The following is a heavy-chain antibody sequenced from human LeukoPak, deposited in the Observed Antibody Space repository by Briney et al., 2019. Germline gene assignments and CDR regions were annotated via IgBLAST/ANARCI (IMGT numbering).Heavy chain of an antibody. J-gene: IGHJ4*02. Sequence: PSETLSLTCTVSGGSISSYYWSWIRQPPGKGLEWIGYIYYSGSTNYNPSLKSRVTISVDTSKNQFSLKLSSVTAADTAVYYCARHPGLLDNYYDSSGYYPPYFDYWGQGTLSPSPQ. CDR1: GGSISSYY. CDR2: IYYSGST. D-gene: IGHD3-22*01. CDR3: ARHPGLLDNYYDSSGYYPPYFDY. V-gene: IGHV4-59*08.